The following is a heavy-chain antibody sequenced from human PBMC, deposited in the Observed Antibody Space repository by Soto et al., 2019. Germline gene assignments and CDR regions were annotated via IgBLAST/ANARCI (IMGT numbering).Heavy chain of an antibody. V-gene: IGHV1-18*01. CDR3: ARDLDGSGSYYTDY. J-gene: IGHJ4*02. Sequence: RASVKVSCKASGYTFSIYGINWVRQAPGQGLEWMGWISPYNGNTKYAQNLQGRVTMTTDTSTSTAYMELRSLRSDDTAVYYCARDLDGSGSYYTDYWGQGTLVTVSS. CDR2: ISPYNGNT. D-gene: IGHD3-10*01. CDR1: GYTFSIYG.